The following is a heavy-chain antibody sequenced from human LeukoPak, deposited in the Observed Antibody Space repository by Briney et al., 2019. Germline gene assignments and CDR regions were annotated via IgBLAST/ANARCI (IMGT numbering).Heavy chain of an antibody. CDR1: GGSISSSNW. D-gene: IGHD6-19*01. CDR2: IYHSGST. V-gene: IGHV4-4*02. CDR3: ARLGNAAVANPPH. Sequence: PSETLSLTCAVSGGSISSSNWWSWVRQPPGKGLEWIGEIYHSGSTNYNPSLKSRVTISIDTSKNQFSLKLSSVTAADTAVYFCARLGNAAVANPPHWGQGTLVTVSS. J-gene: IGHJ1*01.